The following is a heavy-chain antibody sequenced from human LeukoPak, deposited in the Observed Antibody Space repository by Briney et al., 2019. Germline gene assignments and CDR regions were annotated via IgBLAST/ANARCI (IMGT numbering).Heavy chain of an antibody. J-gene: IGHJ4*02. CDR2: ISGSGGST. V-gene: IGHV3-23*01. D-gene: IGHD3-22*01. CDR3: AKRNYDSSVFDY. CDR1: GFTFSSYA. Sequence: GGSLRLSCAASGFTFSSYAMSWVRQAPGKGLEWGSAISGSGGSTYYADSVKGRFTISRDNSKNTLYLQMNSLRAEDTAVYYCAKRNYDSSVFDYWGQGTPVTVSS.